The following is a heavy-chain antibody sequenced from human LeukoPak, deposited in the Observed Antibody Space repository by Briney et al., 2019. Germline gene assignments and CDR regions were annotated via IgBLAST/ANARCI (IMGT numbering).Heavy chain of an antibody. CDR2: INLDGTGT. V-gene: IGHV3-74*01. J-gene: IGHJ4*02. Sequence: GGSLRLSCTASGWMHFVRQGPGKGLVWVSGINLDGTGTYYADSVKCRFTISRDNAKNTVSLQMNSLSVEDTAIYYCASVFESWGQGFLVTVSS. CDR3: ASVFES. CDR1: GW.